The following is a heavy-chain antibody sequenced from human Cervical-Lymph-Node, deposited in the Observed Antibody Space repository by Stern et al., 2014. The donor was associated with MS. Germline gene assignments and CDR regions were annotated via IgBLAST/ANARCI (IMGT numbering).Heavy chain of an antibody. D-gene: IGHD1-26*01. V-gene: IGHV3-15*01. Sequence: EVQLVESGGGLIKPGGSLRLSCAASGFTFYNAWMSWFRQAPGKGLEWVGRIKSEIDGGTTDYAAPVKGRFSISRDDSRNTLSLQMNSLKTEDTAVYYCTARHFMTWDIWGLGTLGSVSS. CDR2: IKSEIDGGTT. CDR3: TARHFMTWDI. CDR1: GFTFYNAW. J-gene: IGHJ4*02.